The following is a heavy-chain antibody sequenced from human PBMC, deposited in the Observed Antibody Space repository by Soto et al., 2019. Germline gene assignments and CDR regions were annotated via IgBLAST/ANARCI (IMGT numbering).Heavy chain of an antibody. CDR2: ISWKDEK. J-gene: IGHJ4*02. D-gene: IGHD4-17*01. V-gene: IGHV2-5*01. Sequence: QITLKESGPTLVKPTQTLTVTCTFSGFSLSTSGAGVGWIRQSPGKAPEWLALISWKDEKRYNPGLKSRLTITKDTSKNQVVLTVTDLDPVDTATYFCAHRYGGNSCRWYFDSWGQGTLVTVSS. CDR3: AHRYGGNSCRWYFDS. CDR1: GFSLSTSGAG.